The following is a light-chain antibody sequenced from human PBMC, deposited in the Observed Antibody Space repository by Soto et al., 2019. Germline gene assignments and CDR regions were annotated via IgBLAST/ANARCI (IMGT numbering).Light chain of an antibody. CDR1: SSNIGSNT. V-gene: IGLV1-44*01. J-gene: IGLJ1*01. Sequence: QSALTQPPSASGTPGQRVTISCSGSSSNIGSNTVNWYQQRPGTAPKLLIYSNNQRPSGVPDRFSGSKSGTSASLAISGLQSEDEADYYCAAWDDSLNAYYVFGTGTKVTVL. CDR2: SNN. CDR3: AAWDDSLNAYYV.